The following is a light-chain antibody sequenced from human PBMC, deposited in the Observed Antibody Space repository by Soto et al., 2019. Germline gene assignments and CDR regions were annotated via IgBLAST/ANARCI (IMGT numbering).Light chain of an antibody. Sequence: EIVFTQSPGTLSLSPGERATLSCRASQSVSSNYLAWYQQKPGQAPRLLIYGASSRATGIPDRFSGSGSGTDFTLTITRLEPEDFAVYYCQQYGSSPKTFGQGTKVDNK. CDR1: QSVSSNY. V-gene: IGKV3-20*01. CDR2: GAS. CDR3: QQYGSSPKT. J-gene: IGKJ1*01.